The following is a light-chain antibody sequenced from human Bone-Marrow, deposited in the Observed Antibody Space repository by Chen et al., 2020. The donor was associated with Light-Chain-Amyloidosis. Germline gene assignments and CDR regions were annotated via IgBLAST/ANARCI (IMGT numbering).Light chain of an antibody. CDR3: QSYQGSSQGV. CDR1: SGSIATNY. J-gene: IGLJ3*02. CDR2: AED. Sequence: NFMLTQPHSVSESPGKTVIISCTRSSGSIATNYVQWYQQRPGSSPTTVVGAEDQRPTGVPDRFSGAIDRSSNSASLTISGLKTEDEADYCCQSYQGSSQGVFGGGTKLTVL. V-gene: IGLV6-57*01.